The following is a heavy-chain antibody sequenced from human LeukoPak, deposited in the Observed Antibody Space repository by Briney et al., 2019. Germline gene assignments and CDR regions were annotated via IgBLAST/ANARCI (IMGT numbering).Heavy chain of an antibody. Sequence: SQTLSLTCAVSGGSISSCGYSWSWIRQPPGKGLEWIGYIYHSGSTYYNPSLKSRVTISVDRSKNQFSLKLSSVTAADTAVYYCARGGYVGMSGLDYWGQGTLVTVSS. CDR2: IYHSGST. D-gene: IGHD3-10*02. J-gene: IGHJ4*02. CDR3: ARGGYVGMSGLDY. CDR1: GGSISSCGYS. V-gene: IGHV4-30-2*01.